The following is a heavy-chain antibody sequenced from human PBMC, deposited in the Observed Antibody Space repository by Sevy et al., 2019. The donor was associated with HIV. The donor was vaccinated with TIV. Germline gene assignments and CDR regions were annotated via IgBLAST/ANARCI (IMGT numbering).Heavy chain of an antibody. V-gene: IGHV1-8*01. CDR1: GYTFTSYD. J-gene: IGHJ6*02. Sequence: ASVKVSCKASGYTFTSYDINWVRQATGQGLELMGWMNPNSGNTGYAQKFQGRVTMTRNTSISTAYMELSSLRSEDTAVYYCARGACSGGSCYRYYYGMDVWGQWTTVTVSS. CDR2: MNPNSGNT. D-gene: IGHD2-15*01. CDR3: ARGACSGGSCYRYYYGMDV.